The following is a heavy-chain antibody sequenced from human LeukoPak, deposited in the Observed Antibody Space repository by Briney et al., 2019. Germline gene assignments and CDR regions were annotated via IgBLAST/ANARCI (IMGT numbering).Heavy chain of an antibody. CDR3: AKRRTVDTAMVTHYYGMDV. CDR1: GXTFSSHG. D-gene: IGHD5-18*01. J-gene: IGHJ6*02. V-gene: IGHV3-30*18. CDR2: ISYDGSDK. Sequence: GGSLRLSCAASGXTFSSHGMHWVRQAPGKGLEWVAVISYDGSDKYYADSVKGRFTISRDNSKNTLYLQMNSLRAEDTAVYYCAKRRTVDTAMVTHYYGMDVWGQGTTVTVSS.